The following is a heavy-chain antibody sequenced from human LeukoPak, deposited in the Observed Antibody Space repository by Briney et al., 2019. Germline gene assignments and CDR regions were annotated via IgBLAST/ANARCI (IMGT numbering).Heavy chain of an antibody. D-gene: IGHD3-22*01. J-gene: IGHJ3*02. CDR3: ARAEYYYDSSGYYHDAFDI. CDR1: GYTFTSYY. Sequence: ASVKVSCKASGYTFTSYYMHWVRQAPGQGLEWMGIINPSGGSTSYAQRFQGRVTMTRDTSTSTIYMELSSLRSEDTAVYYCARAEYYYDSSGYYHDAFDIWGQGTTVTVSS. V-gene: IGHV1-46*01. CDR2: INPSGGST.